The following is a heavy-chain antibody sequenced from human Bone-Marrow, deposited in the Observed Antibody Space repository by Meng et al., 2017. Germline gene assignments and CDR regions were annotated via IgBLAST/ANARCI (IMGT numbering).Heavy chain of an antibody. CDR3: ARLPGEGATMAEFDY. CDR2: INHSGST. Sequence: GSLRLSCAVYGGSFSGYYWSWIRQPPGKGLEWIGEINHSGSTNYNPSLKSRVTISVDTSKNQFSLKLSSVTAADTGVYYSARLPGEGATMAEFDYWGQGTLVTVSS. D-gene: IGHD1-26*01. V-gene: IGHV4-34*01. CDR1: GGSFSGYY. J-gene: IGHJ4*02.